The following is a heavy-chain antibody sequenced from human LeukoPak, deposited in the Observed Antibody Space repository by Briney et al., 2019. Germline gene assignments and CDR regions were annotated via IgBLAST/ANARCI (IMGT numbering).Heavy chain of an antibody. Sequence: PGGSLRLSCAASGFTFSSYWMHWVRQAPGKGLVWVSRINSDGSSTNYADSVKGRFTISRDNAKNTLYLQMNSLRAEDTAVYYCASSPRDILTGYPDYWGQGTLVTVSS. J-gene: IGHJ4*02. D-gene: IGHD3-9*01. CDR3: ASSPRDILTGYPDY. V-gene: IGHV3-74*01. CDR1: GFTFSSYW. CDR2: INSDGSST.